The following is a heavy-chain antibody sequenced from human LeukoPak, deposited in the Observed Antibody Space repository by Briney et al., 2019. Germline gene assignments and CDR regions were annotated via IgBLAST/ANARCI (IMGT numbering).Heavy chain of an antibody. CDR1: GGSISSGSYY. CDR3: ARGGVMLDY. D-gene: IGHD2-8*01. CDR2: IYTSGST. Sequence: SQTLSLTCTVSGGSISSGSYYWSWIRQPAGKGLEWIGRIYTSGSTNYNPSLKSRVTISVDTSKNQFSLKLSSVTAADTAVYYCARGGVMLDYWGQGTLVTVSS. J-gene: IGHJ4*02. V-gene: IGHV4-61*02.